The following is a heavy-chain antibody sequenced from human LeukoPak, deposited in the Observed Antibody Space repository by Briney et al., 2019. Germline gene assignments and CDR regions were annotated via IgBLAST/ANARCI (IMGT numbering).Heavy chain of an antibody. Sequence: ASVKVSCKASGYTFTTYGISWVRQAPGQGLEGMGWISAYNGGTNHAQKFRGRVTMTTDTTTSTAYMELSSLRSDDTAAYYCARGAPYYYDSSGYLDYWGQGALVTVSS. D-gene: IGHD3-22*01. V-gene: IGHV1-18*01. CDR1: GYTFTTYG. CDR3: ARGAPYYYDSSGYLDY. CDR2: ISAYNGGT. J-gene: IGHJ4*02.